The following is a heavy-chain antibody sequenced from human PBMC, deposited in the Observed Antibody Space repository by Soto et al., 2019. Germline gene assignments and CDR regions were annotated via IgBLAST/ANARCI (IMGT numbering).Heavy chain of an antibody. V-gene: IGHV3-23*01. CDR1: GFTFSKYA. Sequence: GGSLRLSCAASGFTFSKYAMGWVRQAPGKGLEWVSTISGSGGSTYDAESVKGRFTISRDNSKNTLFLQMNSLRAEDTAVYYCAKHIVVVTSASASWGQGTPVTVSS. CDR2: ISGSGGST. CDR3: AKHIVVVTSASAS. D-gene: IGHD2-21*02. J-gene: IGHJ5*02.